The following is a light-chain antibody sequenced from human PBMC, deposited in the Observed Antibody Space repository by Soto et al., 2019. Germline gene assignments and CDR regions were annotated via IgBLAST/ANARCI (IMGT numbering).Light chain of an antibody. Sequence: EIVLTQSPGTLSLSPGERATLSCRASQSVSSSYLAWYQQKPGQAPRLLIYGASSRATGIPDRFSGSGSGTDFSLTISRLEPEDLAVYYCQKYGSSLLTFGGGTKVEIK. CDR3: QKYGSSLLT. CDR1: QSVSSSY. CDR2: GAS. V-gene: IGKV3-20*01. J-gene: IGKJ4*01.